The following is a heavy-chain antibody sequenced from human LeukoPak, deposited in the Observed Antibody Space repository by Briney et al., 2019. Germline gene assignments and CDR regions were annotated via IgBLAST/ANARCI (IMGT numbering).Heavy chain of an antibody. Sequence: GGSLRLSCAASGLSVSNTYMSWVRQAPGKGLEWVGRIRNKANSYTTDYAASVKGRFTISRDDSKNSLYLQMNSLKTEDTAVYYCARARYCAVGTCYKDYWGQGTLVTVSS. J-gene: IGHJ4*02. V-gene: IGHV3-72*01. CDR3: ARARYCAVGTCYKDY. CDR2: IRNKANSYTT. D-gene: IGHD2-15*01. CDR1: GLSVSNTY.